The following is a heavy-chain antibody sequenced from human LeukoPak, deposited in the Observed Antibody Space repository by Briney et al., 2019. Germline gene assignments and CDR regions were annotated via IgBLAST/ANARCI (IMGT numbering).Heavy chain of an antibody. CDR3: ARSSSSRSHFDY. V-gene: IGHV1-69*13. D-gene: IGHD6-6*01. CDR2: ITPIFGAA. CDR1: GGTFSSYA. J-gene: IGHJ4*02. Sequence: SVKVSCKASGGTFSSYAISWVRQAPGQGLEWMGEITPIFGAANYAQKFQGRVTITADESTSTAYMELSSLRSEDTAVYYCARSSSSRSHFDYWGQGTLVTVSS.